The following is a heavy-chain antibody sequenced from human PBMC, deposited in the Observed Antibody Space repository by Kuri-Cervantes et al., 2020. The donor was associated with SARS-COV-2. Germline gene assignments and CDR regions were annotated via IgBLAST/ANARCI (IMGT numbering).Heavy chain of an antibody. CDR3: ARVGGSYVRGYYFDY. CDR2: IYYSGST. CDR1: GGSISSSSYY. V-gene: IGHV4-39*07. Sequence: SETLSLTCTVSGGSISSSSYYWGWIRQPPGKGLEWIGSIYYSGSTYYNPSLKSRVTISVDTSKSQFSLKLSSVTAADTAVYYCARVGGSYVRGYYFDYWGQGTLVTVSS. J-gene: IGHJ4*02. D-gene: IGHD1-26*01.